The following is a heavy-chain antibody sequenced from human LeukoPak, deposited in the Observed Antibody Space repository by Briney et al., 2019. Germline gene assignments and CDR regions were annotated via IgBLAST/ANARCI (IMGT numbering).Heavy chain of an antibody. CDR3: ARRYYYGSGSHYDY. CDR2: IYPGSSET. Sequence: GESLKISCKGSGYIFITHWIGWVRQMPGKGLEWMGIIYPGSSETTYSPSFQGQVTISADKSISTAYLQWSSLKASDTAMYYYARRYYYGSGSHYDYWGQGTLVTVSS. D-gene: IGHD3-10*01. CDR1: GYIFITHW. V-gene: IGHV5-51*01. J-gene: IGHJ4*02.